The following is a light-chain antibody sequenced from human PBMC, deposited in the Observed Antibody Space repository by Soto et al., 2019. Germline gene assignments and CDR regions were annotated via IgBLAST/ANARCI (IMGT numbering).Light chain of an antibody. V-gene: IGKV3-15*01. CDR3: QQYSNWPRT. CDR2: GAS. CDR1: QSVGTN. J-gene: IGKJ2*01. Sequence: ETLMTQSPATLSVSPGERATLSCRASQSVGTNLAWFQQKPGQPPRLLIYGASTRATDTPARFSGSGSGTEFTLTTSGLHSEDCAVYSCQQYSNWPRTFGRGPSWRAN.